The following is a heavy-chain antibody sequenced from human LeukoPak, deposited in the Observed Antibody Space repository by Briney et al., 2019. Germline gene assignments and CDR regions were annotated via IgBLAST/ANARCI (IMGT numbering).Heavy chain of an antibody. CDR1: GFTFSSYA. J-gene: IGHJ4*02. V-gene: IGHV3-23*01. Sequence: GGSLRLSCAASGFTFSSYAMSWVRQAPGKGLEWVSAISGSGGSTYYADSVKGRFTISRDNAKNSLFLQMNSLRVEDTALYYCAKETSAGPALQVDYWGQGTLVTVSS. D-gene: IGHD4-11*01. CDR2: ISGSGGST. CDR3: AKETSAGPALQVDY.